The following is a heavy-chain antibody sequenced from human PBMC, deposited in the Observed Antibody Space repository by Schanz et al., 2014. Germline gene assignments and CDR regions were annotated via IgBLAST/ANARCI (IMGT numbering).Heavy chain of an antibody. V-gene: IGHV3-30-3*01. J-gene: IGHJ4*02. Sequence: QEQLVESGGYLVQPGGSLRLSCSASGFTFSSYAMHWVRQAPGKGLEWVAVISYDGSNKYYADSVKGRFTISRDNSKNTLYLQMNTLRAEDTAVYYCARDRGYCSGGSCLTFDYWGQGTLVTVSS. CDR1: GFTFSSYA. D-gene: IGHD2-15*01. CDR2: ISYDGSNK. CDR3: ARDRGYCSGGSCLTFDY.